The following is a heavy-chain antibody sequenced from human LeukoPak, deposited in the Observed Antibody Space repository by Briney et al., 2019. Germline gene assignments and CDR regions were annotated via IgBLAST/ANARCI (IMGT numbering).Heavy chain of an antibody. J-gene: IGHJ4*02. CDR2: TYFGGTT. Sequence: GGSLRLSCAASGFTVSSNYMTWVRQAPGQGLEWVSVTYFGGTTYYADSVKGRFTISRDNSKNTVYLQMNSLRVEDTAVYYCARGDGVYVYWGQGTLVTVSS. V-gene: IGHV3-53*01. D-gene: IGHD5/OR15-5a*01. CDR1: GFTVSSNY. CDR3: ARGDGVYVY.